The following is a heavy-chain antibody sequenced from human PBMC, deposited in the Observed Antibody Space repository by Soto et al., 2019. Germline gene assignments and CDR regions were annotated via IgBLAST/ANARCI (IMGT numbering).Heavy chain of an antibody. CDR2: IHNDGTT. V-gene: IGHV3-66*01. CDR3: AHYDSSGYYVGYFDL. CDR1: GFSVTANY. J-gene: IGHJ2*01. Sequence: EVQLVESGGGLVQPGGSLRLSCAASGFSVTANYMNWVRQAPGKGLEWVSVIHNDGTTYYADSVKGRFTISRDNSKNTLYLQMSSLRAEDTAVYYCAHYDSSGYYVGYFDLWGRGTLVTVSS. D-gene: IGHD3-22*01.